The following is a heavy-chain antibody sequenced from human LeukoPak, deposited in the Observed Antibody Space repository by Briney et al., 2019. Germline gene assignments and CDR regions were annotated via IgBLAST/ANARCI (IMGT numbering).Heavy chain of an antibody. Sequence: PSETLSLTCTVSGGSISSGGYYWSWIRQHPGKGLEWIGYIYYSGSTNYNPSLKSRVTISVDTSKNQFSLKLSSVTAADTAVYYCARDQHGYSGYGMGMDVWGKGTTVTVSS. CDR1: GGSISSGGYY. D-gene: IGHD5-12*01. J-gene: IGHJ6*04. V-gene: IGHV4-61*08. CDR2: IYYSGST. CDR3: ARDQHGYSGYGMGMDV.